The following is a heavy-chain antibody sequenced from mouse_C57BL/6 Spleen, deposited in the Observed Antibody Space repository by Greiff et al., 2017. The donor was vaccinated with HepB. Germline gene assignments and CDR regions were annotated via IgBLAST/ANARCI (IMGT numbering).Heavy chain of an antibody. D-gene: IGHD2-4*01. CDR2: IDPSDSYT. CDR1: GYTFTSYW. J-gene: IGHJ3*01. Sequence: VQLQQSGAELVMPGASVKLSCKASGYTFTSYWMHWVKQRPGQGLEWIGEIDPSDSYTNYNQKFKGKSTLTVDKSSSTAYMQLSSLTSEDSAVYYCAMGLRPWFAYWGQGTLVTVSA. V-gene: IGHV1-69*01. CDR3: AMGLRPWFAY.